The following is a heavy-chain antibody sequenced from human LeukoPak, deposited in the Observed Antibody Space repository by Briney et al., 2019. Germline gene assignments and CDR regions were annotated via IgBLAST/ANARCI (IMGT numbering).Heavy chain of an antibody. CDR2: ISAYNGNT. D-gene: IGHD3-3*01. CDR1: GYTFTSYD. Sequence: GASVKVSCKASGYTFTSYDISWVRQAPGQGLEWMGWISAYNGNTNYAQKLQGRVTMTTDTSTSTAYMELRSLRSDDTAVYYCARDGLILRFLEWLLPLDYWGQGTLVTVSS. V-gene: IGHV1-18*01. CDR3: ARDGLILRFLEWLLPLDY. J-gene: IGHJ4*02.